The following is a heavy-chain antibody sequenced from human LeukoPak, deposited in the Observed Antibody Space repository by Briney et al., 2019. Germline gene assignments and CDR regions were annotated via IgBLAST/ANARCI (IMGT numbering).Heavy chain of an antibody. CDR3: ASAVAAAGSYYFDY. V-gene: IGHV3-13*01. CDR2: IGTAGDT. D-gene: IGHD6-13*01. Sequence: GGSLRLSCAASGFTFSSYDMHWVRQATGKGLEWVSAIGTAGDTYYPGSVKGRFTISRENAKNSLYLQMNSLRAGDTAVYYCASAVAAAGSYYFDYWGQGTLVTVSS. CDR1: GFTFSSYD. J-gene: IGHJ4*02.